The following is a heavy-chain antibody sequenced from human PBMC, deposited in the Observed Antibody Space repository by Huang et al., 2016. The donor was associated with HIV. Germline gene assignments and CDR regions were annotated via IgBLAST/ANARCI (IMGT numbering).Heavy chain of an antibody. Sequence: QEQLVESGGGVVQPGGSLRLSCATSGFSFSDYGMHWVRQAPGKGLGWVAIIRFAGGNKHYADSAKGRFTNSRENSKKMLFLEMNSLRGDDTAFYYCATDLGGYSFDYWGQGALVSVSS. CDR2: IRFAGGNK. V-gene: IGHV3-30*02. J-gene: IGHJ4*02. D-gene: IGHD2-21*02. CDR1: GFSFSDYG. CDR3: ATDLGGYSFDY.